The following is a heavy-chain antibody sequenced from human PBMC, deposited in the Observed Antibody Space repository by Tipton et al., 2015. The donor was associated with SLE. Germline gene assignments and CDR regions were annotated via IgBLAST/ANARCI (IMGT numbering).Heavy chain of an antibody. D-gene: IGHD3-10*01. Sequence: LRLSCTVSGGSISSYYWSWIRQPPGKGLEWIGSIYYSGSTNYNPSLKSRVTISVDTSKNQFSLKLSSVTAADTAVYYCSRQQLLKDGSGTTGAAFDIWGQGTMVTVSS. CDR3: SRQQLLKDGSGTTGAAFDI. J-gene: IGHJ3*02. V-gene: IGHV4-59*08. CDR1: GGSISSYY. CDR2: IYYSGST.